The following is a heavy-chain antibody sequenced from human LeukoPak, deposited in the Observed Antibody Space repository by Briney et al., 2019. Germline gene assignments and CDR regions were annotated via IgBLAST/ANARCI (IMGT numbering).Heavy chain of an antibody. CDR1: GFTFSSYS. J-gene: IGHJ6*02. CDR3: ARGDEYCSGGSCRGRGYYYYYGMDV. CDR2: IYSGGST. V-gene: IGHV3-66*01. Sequence: PGGSLRLSCTASGFTFSSYSMNWVRQAPGKGLEWVSVIYSGGSTYYADSVKGRFTISRDNSKNTLYLQMNSLRAEDTAVYYCARGDEYCSGGSCRGRGYYYYYGMDVWGQGTTVTVSS. D-gene: IGHD2-15*01.